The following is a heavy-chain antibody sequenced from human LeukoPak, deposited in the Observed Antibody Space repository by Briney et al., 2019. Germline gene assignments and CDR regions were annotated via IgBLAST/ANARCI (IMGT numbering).Heavy chain of an antibody. J-gene: IGHJ3*02. V-gene: IGHV3-53*01. CDR2: IYSGGST. CDR3: ARGYYYGSGSYGLSAFDI. Sequence: PGGSLRLSCAASGFTVSSNYTSWVRQAPGKGLEWVSVIYSGGSTYYADSVKGRFTISRDNSKNTLYLQMNSLRAEDTAVYYCARGYYYGSGSYGLSAFDIWGQGTMVTVSS. CDR1: GFTVSSNY. D-gene: IGHD3-10*01.